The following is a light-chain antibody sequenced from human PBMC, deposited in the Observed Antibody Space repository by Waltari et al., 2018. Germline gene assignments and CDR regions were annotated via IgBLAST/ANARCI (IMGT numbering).Light chain of an antibody. Sequence: EIVLTQSPAPLSFSPGERATLSCRASQSISTYLGWYQQQPGQAPRLLIYDASKRATDIPARFSGSGSGTDFTLAISSLEPEDFAVYYCQHRANWPLTFGGGTKVEIK. CDR2: DAS. J-gene: IGKJ4*01. V-gene: IGKV3-11*01. CDR1: QSISTY. CDR3: QHRANWPLT.